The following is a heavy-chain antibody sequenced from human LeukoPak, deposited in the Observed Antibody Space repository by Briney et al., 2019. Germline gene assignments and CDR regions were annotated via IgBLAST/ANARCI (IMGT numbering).Heavy chain of an antibody. Sequence: GGSLRLSCAASGFTFDDYAMHWVRQAPGKGLEWVSGISWYSGSIGYADSVKGRFTISRDNAKNSLYLQMNSLRAEDTALYYCAKDLTEVGATHFDYWGQGTLVTVSS. D-gene: IGHD1-26*01. CDR2: ISWYSGSI. CDR1: GFTFDDYA. CDR3: AKDLTEVGATHFDY. J-gene: IGHJ4*02. V-gene: IGHV3-9*01.